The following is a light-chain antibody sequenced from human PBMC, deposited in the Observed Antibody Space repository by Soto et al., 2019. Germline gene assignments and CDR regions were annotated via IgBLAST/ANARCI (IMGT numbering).Light chain of an antibody. V-gene: IGKV3-15*01. Sequence: VVLTQSPDTLSVSPGERATLSCRASLGIKSNLAWYQQRPGQAPRLLIYDAATRATGVPARFSGSGSGTEFTLTISSLQSEDFAVYYCQQYNNWPPITFGQGTRLEI. CDR1: LGIKSN. CDR3: QQYNNWPPIT. J-gene: IGKJ5*01. CDR2: DAA.